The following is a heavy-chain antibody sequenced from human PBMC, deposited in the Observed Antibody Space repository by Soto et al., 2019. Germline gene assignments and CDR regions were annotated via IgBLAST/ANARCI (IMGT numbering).Heavy chain of an antibody. V-gene: IGHV4-34*01. CDR1: GGSFSGYY. D-gene: IGHD3-22*01. Sequence: SETLSLTCAAYGGSFSGYYWSWIRQPPGKGLEWIGEINHSGSTNYNPSLKSRVTISVDTSKNQFSLKLSSVTAADTAVYYCARGESDSSGYYYDCCYYHYGMDVWGQGTTVTGSS. CDR3: ARGESDSSGYYYDCCYYHYGMDV. CDR2: INHSGST. J-gene: IGHJ6*02.